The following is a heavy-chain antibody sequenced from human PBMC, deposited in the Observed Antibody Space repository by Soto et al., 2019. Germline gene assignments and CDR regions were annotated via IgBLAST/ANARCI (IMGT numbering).Heavy chain of an antibody. D-gene: IGHD1-1*01. V-gene: IGHV1-18*01. J-gene: IGHJ4*02. CDR3: ARVRYGDY. CDR2: ISAHNGNT. CDR1: GYAFTTYG. Sequence: QVHLVQSGAEVKKPGASVKVSCQGSGYAFTTYGITWVRQAPGQGLEWMGWISAHNGNTNYAQKLQGRVTVTRDTSTSTAYMELRSLRYDDTAVYYWARVRYGDYWGQGALVTVSS.